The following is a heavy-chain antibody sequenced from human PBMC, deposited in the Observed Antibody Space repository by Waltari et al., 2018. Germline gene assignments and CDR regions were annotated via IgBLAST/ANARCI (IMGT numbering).Heavy chain of an antibody. CDR2: INPNSGGT. Sequence: QVQLVQSGAEVKKPGASVTVSCKAAGYTFTGYYMPWVRQAPGQGLEWMGWINPNSGGTNYAQKFQGRVTMTRDTSISTAYMELSRLRSDDTAVYYCAHILTGYGDLNWFDPWGQGTLVTVSS. CDR3: AHILTGYGDLNWFDP. D-gene: IGHD3-9*01. V-gene: IGHV1-2*02. CDR1: GYTFTGYY. J-gene: IGHJ5*02.